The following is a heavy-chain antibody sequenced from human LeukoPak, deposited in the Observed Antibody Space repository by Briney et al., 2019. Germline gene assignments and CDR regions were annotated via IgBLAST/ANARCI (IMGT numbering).Heavy chain of an antibody. CDR2: IKQDGSEK. CDR1: GFTFSDYW. V-gene: IGHV3-7*03. Sequence: GGSLRLSCAASGFTFSDYWLTWVRQAPGKGLEWVANIKQDGSEKYYVDSVKGRFTISRDDIKGSLFLQMDSLGADDTAVYFCARGDRVGITTGHFDYWGQGALVTVSS. CDR3: ARGDRVGITTGHFDY. J-gene: IGHJ4*02. D-gene: IGHD2-21*01.